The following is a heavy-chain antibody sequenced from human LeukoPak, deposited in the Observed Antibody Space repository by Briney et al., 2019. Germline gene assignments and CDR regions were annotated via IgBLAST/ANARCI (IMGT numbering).Heavy chain of an antibody. CDR2: IYYSGST. D-gene: IGHD3-22*01. V-gene: IGHV4-39*01. J-gene: IGHJ4*02. Sequence: ASETLSLTCTVSGGSISSSSYYWGWIRQPPGKGLEWIGSIYYSGSTYYNPSLKSRVTISVDTPKNQFSLKLSSVTAADTAVYYCARQNYYDSSVGYWGQATLVSVPS. CDR1: GGSISSSSYY. CDR3: ARQNYYDSSVGY.